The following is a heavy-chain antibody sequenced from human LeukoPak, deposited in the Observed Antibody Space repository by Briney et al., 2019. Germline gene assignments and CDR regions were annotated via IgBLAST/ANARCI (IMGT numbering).Heavy chain of an antibody. CDR2: IYYSGST. D-gene: IGHD6-19*01. J-gene: IGHJ4*02. CDR1: GGSISSYY. Sequence: SETLSLTCTVSGGSISSYYWSWIRQPPGKGLEWIGYIYYSGSTNYNPSLKSRVTISVDKSKNQFSLKLNSVTAADTAVYYCARGGSSGWASQYYFDYWGQGTLVTVSS. CDR3: ARGGSSGWASQYYFDY. V-gene: IGHV4-59*12.